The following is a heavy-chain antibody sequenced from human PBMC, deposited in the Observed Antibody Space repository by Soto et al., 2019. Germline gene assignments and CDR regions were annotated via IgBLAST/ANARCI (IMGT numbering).Heavy chain of an antibody. Sequence: GGSLRLSCAASGFTFSNYWMNWVRQAPGKGLVWVSRIKTDGTITTYADSVKGRFTISRDNAKNTLYLQMNSLRAEDTAVYYCAKDQGSSWYEIDYWGQGTLVTVSS. CDR3: AKDQGSSWYEIDY. CDR2: IKTDGTIT. J-gene: IGHJ4*02. CDR1: GFTFSNYW. V-gene: IGHV3-74*01. D-gene: IGHD6-13*01.